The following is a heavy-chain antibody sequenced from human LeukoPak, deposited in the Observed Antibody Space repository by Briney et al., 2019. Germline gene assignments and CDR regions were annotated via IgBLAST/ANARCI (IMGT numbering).Heavy chain of an antibody. V-gene: IGHV3-74*01. CDR2: ISPTGSTT. CDR3: AKVMEVVVGFPFDY. Sequence: PGGSLRLSCTASGFSFSGHWMHWARQLPGKGLVWVSRISPTGSTTSYADSVKGRFTVSRDNSKNTLYLQMNSLRAEDTAVYYCAKVMEVVVGFPFDYWGQGTLVTVSS. J-gene: IGHJ4*02. CDR1: GFSFSGHW. D-gene: IGHD3-22*01.